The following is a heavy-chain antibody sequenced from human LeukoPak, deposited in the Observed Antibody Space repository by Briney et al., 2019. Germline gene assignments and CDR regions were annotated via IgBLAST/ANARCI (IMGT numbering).Heavy chain of an antibody. Sequence: PSETLSLTCAVYGGSFSGYYWSWIRQPPGKGLEWIGEINHSGSTNYNPSLKSRVTISVDTSKNQFSLKLSSVTAADTAVYYCASRWGCSGGSCYSGGHNWFDPWGQGTLVTVSS. J-gene: IGHJ5*02. CDR2: INHSGST. CDR3: ASRWGCSGGSCYSGGHNWFDP. D-gene: IGHD2-15*01. V-gene: IGHV4-34*01. CDR1: GGSFSGYY.